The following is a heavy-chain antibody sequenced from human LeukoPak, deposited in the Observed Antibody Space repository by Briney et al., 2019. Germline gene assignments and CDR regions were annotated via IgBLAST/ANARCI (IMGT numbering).Heavy chain of an antibody. V-gene: IGHV1-18*04. J-gene: IGHJ6*04. Sequence: ASVKVSCKASGYTFTSYGISWVRQAPGQGLEWMGWISAYNGNTNYAQKLQGRVTMTTDTSTSTAYMELRSLRSDDTAVYYCARDPFVVVPAAISYYYYGVDVWGKGTTVTVSS. CDR1: GYTFTSYG. CDR3: ARDPFVVVPAAISYYYYGVDV. CDR2: ISAYNGNT. D-gene: IGHD2-2*01.